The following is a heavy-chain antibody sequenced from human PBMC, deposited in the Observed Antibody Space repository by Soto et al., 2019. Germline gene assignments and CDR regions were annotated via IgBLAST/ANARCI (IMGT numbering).Heavy chain of an antibody. Sequence: GASLKISCKGSGYSFTTYWIGWVRQMPGKGLEWLGIIYPGDSETRYSPSFQGQVTISADRSISTAYLQWSSLKASDTAIYYCATQHPLDSSGWYNWGQGTLVTVSS. D-gene: IGHD6-19*01. CDR2: IYPGDSET. V-gene: IGHV5-51*01. J-gene: IGHJ4*02. CDR1: GYSFTTYW. CDR3: ATQHPLDSSGWYN.